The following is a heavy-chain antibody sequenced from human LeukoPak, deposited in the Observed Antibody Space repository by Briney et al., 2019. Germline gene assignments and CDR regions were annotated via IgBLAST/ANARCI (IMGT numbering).Heavy chain of an antibody. CDR1: GGTFSSYA. CDR2: IIPIFGAA. CDR3: ARVYGSGSSDY. V-gene: IGHV1-69*01. J-gene: IGHJ4*02. D-gene: IGHD3-10*01. Sequence: SVKVSCKASGGTFSSYAISWVRQAPGQGLEWMGGIIPIFGAANYAQKFQGRVTITADESTSTAYMELSSLRSDDTAGYYCARVYGSGSSDYWGQGTLVTVSS.